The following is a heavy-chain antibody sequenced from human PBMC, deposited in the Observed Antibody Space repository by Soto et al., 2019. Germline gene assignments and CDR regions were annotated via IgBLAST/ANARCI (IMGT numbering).Heavy chain of an antibody. CDR2: INPNGGYT. Sequence: ASVKVSCKASGYTFSSYYMNWVRQAAGQGLEWLGIINPNGGYTTYAQRFLGIVRMTSDTATRTVHMELGSLTSEDTAVYYCARHSNNNRKSLDYWGQGPLVTVSS. J-gene: IGHJ4*02. CDR3: ARHSNNNRKSLDY. D-gene: IGHD1-20*01. CDR1: GYTFSSYY. V-gene: IGHV1-46*01.